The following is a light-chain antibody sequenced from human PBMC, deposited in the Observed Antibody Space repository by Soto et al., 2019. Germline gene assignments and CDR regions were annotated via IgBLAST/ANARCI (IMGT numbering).Light chain of an antibody. J-gene: IGKJ5*01. V-gene: IGKV3-15*01. CDR2: GAS. Sequence: EIVMTQSPATLSVSPGERATLSCRASQSVGSNLAWYQQKHDRAPRLLIYGASTRATGIPSKFSGSGSGTECTLTISSRQSEDSAVYYCQQYNYLITVGQGTRLEIK. CDR3: QQYNYLIT. CDR1: QSVGSN.